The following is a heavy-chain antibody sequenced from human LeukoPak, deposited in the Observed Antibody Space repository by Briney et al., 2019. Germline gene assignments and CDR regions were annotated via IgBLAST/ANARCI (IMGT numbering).Heavy chain of an antibody. J-gene: IGHJ6*03. V-gene: IGHV1-8*03. Sequence: GASVKVSCRASGYTFTRYDIKWVRQATGQGLEWMGWMNPNSGNTGYAQKFQGRVTITRNASISTAYMELSSLRSEDTAVYYCARSVRSRYGDYYYYYYYMDVWGKGTTVTVSS. CDR3: ARSVRSRYGDYYYYYYYMDV. CDR2: MNPNSGNT. D-gene: IGHD4-17*01. CDR1: GYTFTRYD.